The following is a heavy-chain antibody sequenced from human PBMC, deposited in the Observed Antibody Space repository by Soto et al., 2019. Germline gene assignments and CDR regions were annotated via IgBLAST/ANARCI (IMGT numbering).Heavy chain of an antibody. D-gene: IGHD6-6*01. CDR3: ARGARIAARPVDY. Sequence: PGGSLRLSCAASGFTFSSYGMHWVRQAPGKGLEWVAVIWYDGSNKYYADSVKGRFTISRDNSKNTLYLQMNSLRAEDTAVYYCARGARIAARPVDYWGQGTLVTVSS. V-gene: IGHV3-30*19. CDR1: GFTFSSYG. CDR2: IWYDGSNK. J-gene: IGHJ4*02.